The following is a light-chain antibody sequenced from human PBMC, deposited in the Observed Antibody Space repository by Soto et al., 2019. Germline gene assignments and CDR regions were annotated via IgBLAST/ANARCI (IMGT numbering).Light chain of an antibody. CDR2: DVS. V-gene: IGLV2-14*03. Sequence: QSALTQPASVSGSPGQSITISCTGTSSDVGAYNYVSWYQHHPGKAPKLIIYDVSSRPSGVSNRFSGSKSGNTASLTISGLQAEDEADYHCSSQTSGSTPLVFGGGTNVTVL. J-gene: IGLJ3*02. CDR1: SSDVGAYNY. CDR3: SSQTSGSTPLV.